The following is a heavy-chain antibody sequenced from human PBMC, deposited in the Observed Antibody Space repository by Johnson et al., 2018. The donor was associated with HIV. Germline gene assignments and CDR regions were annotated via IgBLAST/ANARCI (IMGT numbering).Heavy chain of an antibody. D-gene: IGHD6-19*01. CDR2: INSDGSST. V-gene: IGHV3-74*01. Sequence: VQRVESGGGLVQPGGSLTLSCATSEFTFSNYWMHWVLQGLAKALVWVSRINSDGSSTSYSDSAKGRFTISRDNAKNTLYLQMNSLRAEDTAVYYCARKQWLEIPSDAFDVWGQGTMVTVSS. CDR3: ARKQWLEIPSDAFDV. J-gene: IGHJ3*01. CDR1: EFTFSNYW.